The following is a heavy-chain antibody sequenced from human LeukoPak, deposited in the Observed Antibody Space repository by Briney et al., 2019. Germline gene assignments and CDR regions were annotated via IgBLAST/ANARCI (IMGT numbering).Heavy chain of an antibody. Sequence: ASVKVSCKASGYTFTDYYMHWVRQAPGHGLEWMGWINPNSGGTKYAQKFQGRVTMTRDTSISTAYMELSRLRSDDTAVYYCARGTTVTTVPYYYYYMDVWGKGTTVTVSS. CDR1: GYTFTDYY. D-gene: IGHD4-17*01. V-gene: IGHV1-2*02. CDR3: ARGTTVTTVPYYYYYMDV. CDR2: INPNSGGT. J-gene: IGHJ6*03.